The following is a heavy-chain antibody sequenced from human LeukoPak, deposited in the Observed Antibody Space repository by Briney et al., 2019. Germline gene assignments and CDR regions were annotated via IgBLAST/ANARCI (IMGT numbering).Heavy chain of an antibody. Sequence: ASVKVSCKASGYTFTGYYMHWVRQAPGQGLEWMGWINPNSGGTNYAQKFQGRVTMTRDTSISTAYMELSRLRSDDTAVYYCARDEDYGIFVNVDYWGQGTLVTVSS. CDR2: INPNSGGT. J-gene: IGHJ4*02. V-gene: IGHV1-2*02. CDR3: ARDEDYGIFVNVDY. CDR1: GYTFTGYY. D-gene: IGHD4-17*01.